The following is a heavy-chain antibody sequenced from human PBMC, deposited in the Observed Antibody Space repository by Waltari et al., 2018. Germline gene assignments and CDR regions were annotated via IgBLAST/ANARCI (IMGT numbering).Heavy chain of an antibody. CDR2: ISSSGSTI. V-gene: IGHV3-48*03. J-gene: IGHJ3*02. Sequence: EVQLVESGGGLVQPGGSLRLSCAASGFTFSSYEMNWVRQAPGKGLEWVSYISSSGSTIYYADSVKGLFTISRDNAKNSLYLQMNSLRAEDTAVYYCARDQGSSSWYGNHAFDIWGQGTMVTVSS. CDR3: ARDQGSSSWYGNHAFDI. D-gene: IGHD6-13*01. CDR1: GFTFSSYE.